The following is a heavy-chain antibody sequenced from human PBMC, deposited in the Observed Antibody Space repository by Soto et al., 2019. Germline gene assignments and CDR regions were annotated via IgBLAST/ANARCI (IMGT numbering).Heavy chain of an antibody. V-gene: IGHV4-59*01. D-gene: IGHD4-17*01. CDR2: IYYSGST. J-gene: IGHJ6*02. Sequence: SETLSLTCTVPGGSISSYYWSWVRQPPGKGLEWIGYIYYSGSTNYNPSLKSRVTISVDTSKNQFSLKLSSVTAADTAVYYCAREDYGGYYYYGMDVWGQGTTVTVSS. CDR3: AREDYGGYYYYGMDV. CDR1: GGSISSYY.